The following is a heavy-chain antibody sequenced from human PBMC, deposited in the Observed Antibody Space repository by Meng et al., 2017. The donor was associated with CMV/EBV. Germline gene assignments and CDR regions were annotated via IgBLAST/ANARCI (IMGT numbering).Heavy chain of an antibody. CDR2: IYHSGST. J-gene: IGHJ4*02. CDR3: ARLELQSY. Sequence: ESLKISCTVSGYSMSSGYYWGWIRQPPGKGLEWIGSIYHSGSTYYNPSLKSRVTISVDTSKNQFSLKLSSVTAADTAVYYCARLELQSYWGQGTLVTVSS. V-gene: IGHV4-38-2*02. CDR1: GYSMSSGYY. D-gene: IGHD1-7*01.